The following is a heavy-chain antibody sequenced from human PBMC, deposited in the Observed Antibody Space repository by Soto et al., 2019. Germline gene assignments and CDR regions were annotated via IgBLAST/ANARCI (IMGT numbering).Heavy chain of an antibody. CDR3: ARMATSGTLNWFDP. J-gene: IGHJ5*02. CDR1: GYTFGYND. Sequence: ASVKVCCKASGYTFGYNDIRWVRQATGQGLEWMGWMNPNSVNTGYAQKFQGRVSMTRNTSITTAYLELSSLRSDDTAIYYCARMATSGTLNWFDPWGQGTLVTVSS. V-gene: IGHV1-8*01. CDR2: MNPNSVNT.